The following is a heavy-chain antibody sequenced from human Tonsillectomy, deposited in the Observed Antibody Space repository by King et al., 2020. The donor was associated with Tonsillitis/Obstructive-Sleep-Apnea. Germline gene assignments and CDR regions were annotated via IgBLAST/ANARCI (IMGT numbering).Heavy chain of an antibody. J-gene: IGHJ3*02. D-gene: IGHD7-27*01. V-gene: IGHV4-59*01. CDR3: ARVPGDHGQFLGAFDI. CDR2: IYYSGST. Sequence: VQLQESGPGLVKPSETLSLTCTVSGGSISSYYWSWIRQPPGKGLEWIGYIYYSGSTNYNPSLKSRVTISVDTSKNQFSLKLSFVTASEPAVYYCARVPGDHGQFLGAFDIWGQGTMVTVSS. CDR1: GGSISSYY.